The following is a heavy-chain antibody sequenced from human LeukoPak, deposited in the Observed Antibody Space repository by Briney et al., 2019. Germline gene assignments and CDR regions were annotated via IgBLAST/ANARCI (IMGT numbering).Heavy chain of an antibody. CDR3: ARDSSSWYFYFDY. CDR1: GGSVSSGSYY. CDR2: IYYSGST. V-gene: IGHV4-61*01. Sequence: SETLSLTCTVSGGSVSSGSYYWSWIRQPPGKGLEWIGYIYYSGSTNYNPSLKSRVTISVDTSKNQFSLKLSSVTAADTAVYYCARDSSSWYFYFDYWSQGTLVTVSS. J-gene: IGHJ4*02. D-gene: IGHD6-13*01.